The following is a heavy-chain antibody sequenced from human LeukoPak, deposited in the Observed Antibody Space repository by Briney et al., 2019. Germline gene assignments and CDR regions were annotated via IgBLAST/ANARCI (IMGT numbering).Heavy chain of an antibody. D-gene: IGHD3-22*01. CDR1: GYSFTSYW. V-gene: IGHV5-51*01. CDR2: IYPGDSDT. J-gene: IGHJ4*02. CDR3: ARQGENYYDSSGYWPLDY. Sequence: GESLKISCKGSGYSFTSYWIGWVRQMPGKGLEWMGIIYPGDSDTRYSLSFQGQVTLSADKPISTAYLQWSSLKASDTAMYYCARQGENYYDSSGYWPLDYWGQGTLVTVSS.